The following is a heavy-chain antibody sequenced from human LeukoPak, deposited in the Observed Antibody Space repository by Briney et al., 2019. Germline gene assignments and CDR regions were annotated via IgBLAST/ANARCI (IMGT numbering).Heavy chain of an antibody. CDR2: ISSRSSYI. Sequence: GGSLRLSCAASGFTVSSNYMNSVRQAPGKGLEWVSYISSRSSYIYYADSVKGRFTISRDNARNSLYLQMNSLRAEDTAVYYCARGAYCSGGSCYSFDYYYNGMDVWGQGTTVTVSS. J-gene: IGHJ6*02. CDR1: GFTVSSNY. V-gene: IGHV3-21*05. D-gene: IGHD2-15*01. CDR3: ARGAYCSGGSCYSFDYYYNGMDV.